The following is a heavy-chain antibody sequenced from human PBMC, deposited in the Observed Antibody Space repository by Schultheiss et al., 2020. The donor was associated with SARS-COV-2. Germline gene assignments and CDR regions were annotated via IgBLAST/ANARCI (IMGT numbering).Heavy chain of an antibody. Sequence: SETLSLTCTVSGGSISSGGYYWSWIRQHPGKGLEWIGYIYYSGSTNYNPSLKSRVTMSVDTSKKQFSLKLSSVTAADTAVYYCARTGWGWSYDISRQYTYYFDYWGQGTLVTVSS. CDR2: IYYSGST. CDR1: GGSISSGGYY. D-gene: IGHD3-9*01. J-gene: IGHJ4*02. V-gene: IGHV4-31*03. CDR3: ARTGWGWSYDISRQYTYYFDY.